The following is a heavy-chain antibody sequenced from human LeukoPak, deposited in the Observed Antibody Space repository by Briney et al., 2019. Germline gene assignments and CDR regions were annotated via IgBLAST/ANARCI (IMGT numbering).Heavy chain of an antibody. CDR1: GYSFTSYW. D-gene: IGHD3-22*01. V-gene: IGHV5-51*01. J-gene: IGHJ4*02. Sequence: GESLKISCKGSGYSFTSYWIGWVREMPGKDLEWMGIIYPGDSDTRYSPSFQGQVTISADKSISTAYLQWSSLKASDTAMYYCARLQYYYDSSGYYLYYFDYWGQGTLVTVSS. CDR3: ARLQYYYDSSGYYLYYFDY. CDR2: IYPGDSDT.